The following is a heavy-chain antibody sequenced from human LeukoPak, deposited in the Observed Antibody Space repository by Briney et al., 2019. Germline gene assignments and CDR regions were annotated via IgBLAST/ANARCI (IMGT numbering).Heavy chain of an antibody. D-gene: IGHD4-17*01. CDR2: ISAYNGNT. V-gene: IGHV1-18*01. Sequence: ASVKVSCKASGYTFTSYGISWVRQAPGQGLEWMGWISAYNGNTNHAQKLQGRVTMTTDTSTSTAYMELRSLRSDDTAVYYCARDITVTTLRPDYYGMDVWGQGTTVTVSS. CDR3: ARDITVTTLRPDYYGMDV. CDR1: GYTFTSYG. J-gene: IGHJ6*02.